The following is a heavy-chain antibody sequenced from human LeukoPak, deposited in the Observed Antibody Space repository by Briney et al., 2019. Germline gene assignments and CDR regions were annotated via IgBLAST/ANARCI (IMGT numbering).Heavy chain of an antibody. CDR3: AKDVVYSDYVGGGAFDL. CDR2: VSGSGGHT. D-gene: IGHD4-11*01. J-gene: IGHJ3*01. V-gene: IGHV3-23*01. CDR1: GITFRSYA. Sequence: GGSLRLSRAASGITFRSYAMNWVRQAPGKGLEWVSTVSGSGGHTFYEDSVKGRFTVSRDNSNDTLYLQMHSLRVEDTAVYYCAKDVVYSDYVGGGAFDLWGLGTMVTVSS.